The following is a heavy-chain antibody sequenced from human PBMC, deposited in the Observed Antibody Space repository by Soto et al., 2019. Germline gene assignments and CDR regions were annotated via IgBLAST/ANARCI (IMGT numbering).Heavy chain of an antibody. D-gene: IGHD3-10*01. Sequence: WTWIRQHPGKGREWIGNIQHSGSTFYNPSLTTRVSISVDTSKNQFSLKLSSVTAADTAVYFFVRVVLSWGQGTLVTVSS. CDR3: VRVVLS. V-gene: IGHV4-31*02. J-gene: IGHJ1*01. CDR2: IQHSGST.